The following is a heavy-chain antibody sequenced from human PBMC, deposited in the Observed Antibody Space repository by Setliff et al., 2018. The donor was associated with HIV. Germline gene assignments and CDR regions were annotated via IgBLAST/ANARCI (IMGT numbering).Heavy chain of an antibody. J-gene: IGHJ4*02. CDR1: GFTFSSYE. CDR3: ARAFSGYYFGY. V-gene: IGHV3-48*03. D-gene: IGHD3-3*01. CDR2: ISSSGGTI. Sequence: LRLSCAASGFTFSSYEMNWVRQAPGKGLEWVSYISSSGGTIYYADSVKGRFTISRDNAKKSLYLQMNSLRADDTAVYYCARAFSGYYFGYWGQGTLVTVSS.